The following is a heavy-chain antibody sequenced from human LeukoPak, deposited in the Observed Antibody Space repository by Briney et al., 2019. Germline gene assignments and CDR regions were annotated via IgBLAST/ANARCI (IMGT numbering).Heavy chain of an antibody. V-gene: IGHV3-23*01. CDR2: ISGSGGST. CDR3: AKHGRYCSSTSCYAGHGWFDP. J-gene: IGHJ5*02. D-gene: IGHD2-2*01. Sequence: GGSLRLSCAASGFTFSSYAMSWVRQAPGKGLEWVSAISGSGGSTYYADSVKGRFTISRDNSKNTLYLQMNSLRAEDTAVYYCAKHGRYCSSTSCYAGHGWFDPWGQGTLVTVSS. CDR1: GFTFSSYA.